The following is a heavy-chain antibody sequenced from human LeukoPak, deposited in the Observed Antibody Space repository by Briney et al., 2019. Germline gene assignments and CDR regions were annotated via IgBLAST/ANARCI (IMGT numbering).Heavy chain of an antibody. CDR1: GFTFSSYG. CDR2: ISGSGGST. V-gene: IGHV3-23*01. J-gene: IGHJ4*02. D-gene: IGHD6-19*01. CDR3: ASRYSSGWYDY. Sequence: GGSLRLSCSASGFTFSSYGMSWVRQAPGKGREWVSAISGSGGSTYYADSVKGRFTISRDNSKNTLYLQMNSLRAEDTAVYYCASRYSSGWYDYWGQGTLVTVSS.